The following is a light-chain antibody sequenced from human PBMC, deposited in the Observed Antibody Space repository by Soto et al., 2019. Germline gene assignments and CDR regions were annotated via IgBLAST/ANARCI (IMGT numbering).Light chain of an antibody. CDR1: QTISSW. CDR3: QKYDRAPFT. Sequence: DIQMTQSPSTLSASVGDRVTITCRASQTISSWLAWYQQKPGKAPKLLIYAASTLESGVSSRFSGRGSGTEFTLTINSLQPEDFATYYCQKYDRAPFTFGPGTKVDIK. J-gene: IGKJ3*01. CDR2: AAS. V-gene: IGKV1-5*01.